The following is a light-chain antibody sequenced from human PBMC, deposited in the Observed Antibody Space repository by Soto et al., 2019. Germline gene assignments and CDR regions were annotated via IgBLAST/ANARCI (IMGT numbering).Light chain of an antibody. J-gene: IGKJ1*01. V-gene: IGKV3-11*01. CDR2: DAS. Sequence: EIVLTQSPGILSLSPGERATLSCRASQHVANNYLAWYQQKPGQAPRRLMYDASKRATGIPARFSGSGSGTDFTLTISSLEPEDFAVYYCQQRSRWPWTFGQGTKVDIK. CDR3: QQRSRWPWT. CDR1: QHVANNY.